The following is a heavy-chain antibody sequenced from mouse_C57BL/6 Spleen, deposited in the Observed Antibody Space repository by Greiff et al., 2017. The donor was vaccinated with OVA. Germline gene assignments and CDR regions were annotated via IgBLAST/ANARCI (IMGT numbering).Heavy chain of an antibody. D-gene: IGHD1-1*01. Sequence: VKLMEPGAELVKPGASVKISCKASGYAFTSYWMHWVKQRPGQGLEWIGKIHPGDGDTNYNGKFKGKATLTADKSSSTAYMPLSSLTSEDSAVYFCARAYYCSSHAYYAMDYWGQGTSLTVSS. CDR3: ARAYYCSSHAYYAMDY. J-gene: IGHJ4*01. CDR2: IHPGDGDT. V-gene: IGHV1-80*01. CDR1: GYAFTSYW.